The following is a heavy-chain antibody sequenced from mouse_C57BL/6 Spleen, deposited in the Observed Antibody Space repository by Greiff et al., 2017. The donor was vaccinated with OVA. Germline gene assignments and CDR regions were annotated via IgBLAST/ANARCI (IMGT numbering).Heavy chain of an antibody. CDR3: ARDPELGRYFDV. CDR1: GFTFSSYA. D-gene: IGHD4-1*01. J-gene: IGHJ1*03. Sequence: EVQLQESGGGLVKPGGSLKLSCAASGFTFSSYAMSWVRQTPEKRLEWVATISDGGSYTYYPDNVKGRFTISRDNAKNNLYLQMSHLKSEDTAMYYCARDPELGRYFDVWGTGTTVTVSS. V-gene: IGHV5-4*01. CDR2: ISDGGSYT.